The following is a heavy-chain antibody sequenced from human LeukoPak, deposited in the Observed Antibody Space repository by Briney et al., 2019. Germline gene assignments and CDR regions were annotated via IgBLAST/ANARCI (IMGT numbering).Heavy chain of an antibody. Sequence: ASVKVSCKASGYTFTGYYMHWVRQAPGQGLEWMGWINPNSGGTNYAQKFQGRVTMTRDTSISTAYMELSRLRSDDTAVYYCARDRAYSGYDYSQDWGQGTLVTVSS. J-gene: IGHJ4*02. D-gene: IGHD5-12*01. CDR3: ARDRAYSGYDYSQD. CDR1: GYTFTGYY. V-gene: IGHV1-2*02. CDR2: INPNSGGT.